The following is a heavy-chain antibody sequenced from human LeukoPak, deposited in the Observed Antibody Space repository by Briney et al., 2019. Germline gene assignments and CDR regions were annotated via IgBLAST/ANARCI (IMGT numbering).Heavy chain of an antibody. V-gene: IGHV3-20*04. CDR3: ARDLGYSSGWYARRGFDY. CDR2: INCNGGST. CDR1: GFTFDDYG. J-gene: IGHJ4*02. D-gene: IGHD6-19*01. Sequence: GGALRLSCTASGFTFDDYGMSWVRQAPGKGLEWVSGINCNGGSTGYADSVKGRFTISRDNAKNSLYLQMNSLRAEDTALYYCARDLGYSSGWYARRGFDYWGQGTLVTVSS.